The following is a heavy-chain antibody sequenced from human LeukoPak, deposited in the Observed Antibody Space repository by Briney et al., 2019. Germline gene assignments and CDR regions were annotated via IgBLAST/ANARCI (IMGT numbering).Heavy chain of an antibody. Sequence: GASVTVSCKASGYTFTGYYMHWVRQAPGQGLEWMGWINPNSGGTNYAQKFQGRVTMTRDTSIGTAYMELSRLRSDDTAVYYCARGGLLWFGDPTQIFDYWGQGTLVTVSS. J-gene: IGHJ4*02. CDR2: INPNSGGT. CDR1: GYTFTGYY. CDR3: ARGGLLWFGDPTQIFDY. D-gene: IGHD3-10*01. V-gene: IGHV1-2*02.